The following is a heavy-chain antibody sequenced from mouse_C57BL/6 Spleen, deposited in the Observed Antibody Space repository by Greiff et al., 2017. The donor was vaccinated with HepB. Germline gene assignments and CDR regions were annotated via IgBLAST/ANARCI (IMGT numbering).Heavy chain of an antibody. V-gene: IGHV3-6*01. D-gene: IGHD1-1*01. CDR2: ISYDGSN. CDR3: ASGPPDGDFDV. CDR1: GYSITSGYY. Sequence: EVKLQESGPGLVKPSQSLSLTCSVTGYSITSGYYWNWIRQFPGNKLEWMGYISYDGSNNYNPSLKNRISITRDTSKNQFFLKLNSVTTEDTATYYCASGPPDGDFDVWGTGTTVTVSS. J-gene: IGHJ1*03.